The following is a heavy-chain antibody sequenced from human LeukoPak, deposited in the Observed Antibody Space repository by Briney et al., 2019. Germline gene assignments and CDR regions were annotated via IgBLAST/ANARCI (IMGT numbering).Heavy chain of an antibody. CDR3: ARGGYSGSYYRFD. CDR2: IDKEGSAA. J-gene: IGHJ4*02. Sequence: GGSLRLSCVSSGFIFTNYWMHWVRQVPGKGPVWVGRIDKEGSAAFYAESVKGRFTISRDNVKSTVYLQMNSLTAEDTAVYHCARGGYSGSYYRFDWGQGALVTVSS. D-gene: IGHD1-26*01. CDR1: GFIFTNYW. V-gene: IGHV3-74*01.